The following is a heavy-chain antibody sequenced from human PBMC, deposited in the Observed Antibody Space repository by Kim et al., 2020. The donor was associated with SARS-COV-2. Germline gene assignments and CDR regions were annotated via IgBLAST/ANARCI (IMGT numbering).Heavy chain of an antibody. D-gene: IGHD3-3*01. CDR2: IYYSGST. V-gene: IGHV4-39*01. CDR3: VRHIITIFGARYMDV. Sequence: SETLSLTCTVSGGSISSSSYYWGWIRQPPGKGLEWIGSIYYSGSTYYNPSLKSRVTISVDTSKNQFSLKLSSVTAADTAVYYCVRHIITIFGARYMDVWG. J-gene: IGHJ6*03. CDR1: GGSISSSSYY.